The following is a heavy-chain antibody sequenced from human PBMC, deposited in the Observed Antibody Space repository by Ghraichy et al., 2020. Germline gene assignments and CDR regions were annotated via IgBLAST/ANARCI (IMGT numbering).Heavy chain of an antibody. Sequence: GESLNISCAASGFTFSSYGMHWVRQAPGKGLEWVAAIWYDGKNKYYADSVKGRYTISRDNSKNTLYLQMNSLRAEDTAIYYCASHGGGDYDWWFDPWGQGTLVTVSS. CDR3: ASHGGGDYDWWFDP. J-gene: IGHJ5*02. CDR1: GFTFSSYG. D-gene: IGHD4-17*01. CDR2: IWYDGKNK. V-gene: IGHV3-33*01.